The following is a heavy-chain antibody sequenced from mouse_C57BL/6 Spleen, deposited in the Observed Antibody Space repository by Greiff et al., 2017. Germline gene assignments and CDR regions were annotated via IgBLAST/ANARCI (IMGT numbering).Heavy chain of an antibody. CDR1: GYTFTDYN. CDR2: INPNNGGT. D-gene: IGHD3-2*02. V-gene: IGHV1-18*01. CDR3: ARLSRKANAMDY. J-gene: IGHJ2*01. Sequence: VQLQQSGPELVKPGASVKIPCKASGYTFTDYNMDWVKQSHGKSLEWIGDINPNNGGTIYNQKFKGKATLTVDKSSSTAYMELRSLTSEDTAVYYCARLSRKANAMDYWGQGTTLTVSS.